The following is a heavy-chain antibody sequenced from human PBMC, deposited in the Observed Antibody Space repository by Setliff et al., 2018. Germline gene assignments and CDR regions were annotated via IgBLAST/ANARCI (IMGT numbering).Heavy chain of an antibody. Sequence: GGSLRLSCAASGFTFSTYWMSWVRQAPGKGLEWVANIKQDGSEKYYADSVKGRFTISRDNSKNTLYLQMNSLRAEDTAVYYCARDNGGSGWYRFYFDYWGQGTLVTVSS. J-gene: IGHJ4*02. CDR2: IKQDGSEK. V-gene: IGHV3-7*01. D-gene: IGHD6-19*01. CDR3: ARDNGGSGWYRFYFDY. CDR1: GFTFSTYW.